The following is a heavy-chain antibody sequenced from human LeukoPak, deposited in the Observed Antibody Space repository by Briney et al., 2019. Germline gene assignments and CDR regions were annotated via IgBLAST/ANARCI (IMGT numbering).Heavy chain of an antibody. D-gene: IGHD6-19*01. CDR2: INHSGST. V-gene: IGHV4-34*01. J-gene: IGHJ6*02. CDR1: GGSFSDYY. CDR3: ARGFPTYSSDRNYYYYYGMDV. Sequence: SETLSLTCAVYGGSFSDYYWSWVRQPPGKGLEWIGEINHSGSTNYNPSLKSRVTISVDTSKNQFSLKLSSVTAADTAVYYCARGFPTYSSDRNYYYYYGMDVWGQGTTVTVSS.